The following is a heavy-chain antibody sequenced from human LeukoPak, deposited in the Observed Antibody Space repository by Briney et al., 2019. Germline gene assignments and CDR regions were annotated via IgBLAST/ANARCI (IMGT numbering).Heavy chain of an antibody. D-gene: IGHD2-15*01. V-gene: IGHV4-34*01. CDR1: GGSFSDYY. Sequence: SETLSLTCAVYGGSFSDYYWTWIRQPPGKGLEWIGEINHSGSTNYNPSLKSRVTISVDTSKNQFSLKLSSVTAADTAVYYCAVKRKFCSGGTCSSLDVFDIWGKGKMVTVSS. J-gene: IGHJ3*02. CDR3: AVKRKFCSGGTCSSLDVFDI. CDR2: INHSGST.